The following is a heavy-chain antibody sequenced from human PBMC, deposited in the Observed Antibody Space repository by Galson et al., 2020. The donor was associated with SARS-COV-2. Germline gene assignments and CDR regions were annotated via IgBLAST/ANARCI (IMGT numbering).Heavy chain of an antibody. D-gene: IGHD3-22*01. CDR1: GFTFSSYS. CDR2: ISSSSSYI. CDR3: AREGEVIVENIDY. Sequence: NSGGSLRLSCAVSGFTFSSYSMNWVRQAPGRGLEWVSSISSSSSYIYYADSVKGRFTISRDNAKNSLYLQMNSLRAEDTAVYYCAREGEVIVENIDYWGQGTLVTVSS. V-gene: IGHV3-21*01. J-gene: IGHJ4*02.